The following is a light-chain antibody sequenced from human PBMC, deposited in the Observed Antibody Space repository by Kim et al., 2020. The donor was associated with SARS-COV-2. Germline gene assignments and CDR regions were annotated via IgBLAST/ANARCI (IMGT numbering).Light chain of an antibody. CDR1: GRKS. V-gene: IGLV3-21*01. J-gene: IGLJ2*01. Sequence: GRKSIHWYQHKPGQAPVLVIYYDSDRPPGVSERFSASNSGNTATLAISSVEPGDEADDYCQVWENTLRTFGGGTQLTVL. CDR3: QVWENTLRT. CDR2: YDS.